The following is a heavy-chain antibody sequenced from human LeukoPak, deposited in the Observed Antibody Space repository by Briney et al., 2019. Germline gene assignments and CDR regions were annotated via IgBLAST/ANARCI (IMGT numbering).Heavy chain of an antibody. V-gene: IGHV1-2*02. CDR1: GYTFTSYD. CDR3: ARPHSGSYYFFDY. Sequence: ASVKVSCKASGYTFTSYDINWVRQATGQGLEWMGWINPNSGGTNYAQKFQGRVTMTRDTSISTAYMELSRLRSDDTAVYYCARPHSGSYYFFDYWGQGTLVTVSS. D-gene: IGHD3-10*01. CDR2: INPNSGGT. J-gene: IGHJ4*02.